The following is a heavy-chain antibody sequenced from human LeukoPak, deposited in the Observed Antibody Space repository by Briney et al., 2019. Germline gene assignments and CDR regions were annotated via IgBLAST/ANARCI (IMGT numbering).Heavy chain of an antibody. V-gene: IGHV3-9*01. CDR2: ISWNSGSI. CDR3: AKDAQDYGDYYYYHLMDV. Sequence: PGGSLRLFCAASGFTFDDYAMHWVRPAPGKGLEWVSGISWNSGSIGYADYVKGRFTIFRDNAKNSLYLQMNSLRAEDTDLYYCAKDAQDYGDYYYYHLMDVWGEGTTVTVSS. J-gene: IGHJ6*03. CDR1: GFTFDDYA. D-gene: IGHD4-17*01.